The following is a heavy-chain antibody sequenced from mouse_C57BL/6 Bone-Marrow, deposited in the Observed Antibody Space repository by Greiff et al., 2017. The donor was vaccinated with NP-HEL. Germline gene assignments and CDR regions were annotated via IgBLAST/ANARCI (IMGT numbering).Heavy chain of an antibody. CDR1: GYTFTSSW. Sequence: QVQLQQPGAELVKPGASVKMSCKASGYTFTSSWLTWVKQRPGQGLEWIGDIYPGSGSTNYNETFKSKATLTVDTSSSTAYLQLSSLTSADSAVYYCAREIDGYYECYWGQGTTLTVSS. D-gene: IGHD2-3*01. V-gene: IGHV1-55*01. CDR3: AREIDGYYECY. J-gene: IGHJ2*01. CDR2: IYPGSGST.